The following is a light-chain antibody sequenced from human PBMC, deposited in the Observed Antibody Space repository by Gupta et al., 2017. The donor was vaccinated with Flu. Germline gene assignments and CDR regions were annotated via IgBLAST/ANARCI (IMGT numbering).Light chain of an antibody. J-gene: IGKJ2*03. Sequence: DIQMTQSPSNLSASVGDRVTITCRASQSIGNWLAWYQQKPGKAPTLLIYKASSLESGVPSRFSGSGSGTEFTLTISRLQPDDFATYYCQQYNSYSRSFGQGTKLEIK. CDR2: KAS. V-gene: IGKV1-5*03. CDR3: QQYNSYSRS. CDR1: QSIGNW.